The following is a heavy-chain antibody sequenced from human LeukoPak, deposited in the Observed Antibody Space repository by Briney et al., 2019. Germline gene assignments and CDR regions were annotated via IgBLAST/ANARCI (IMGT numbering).Heavy chain of an antibody. V-gene: IGHV4-59*01. J-gene: IGHJ4*02. Sequence: SETLSLTCTVSDASISGYYWSWIRQPPGKGLEWIGSIHFSGSTNYNPSLRSRVTISVDTSKNQLSLKLSSVTAADTAVYYCARDLGGIYFDYWGQGTLVTVSS. CDR1: DASISGYY. CDR3: ARDLGGIYFDY. D-gene: IGHD1-26*01. CDR2: IHFSGST.